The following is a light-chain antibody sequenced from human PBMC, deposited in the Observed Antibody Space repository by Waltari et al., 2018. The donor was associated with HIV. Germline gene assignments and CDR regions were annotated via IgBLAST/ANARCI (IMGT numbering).Light chain of an antibody. V-gene: IGLV1-44*01. CDR1: RSNIGTNT. CDR2: SNN. J-gene: IGLJ2*01. Sequence: QSVLTQPPSASETPGQSVTISCSGSRSNIGTNTVNWYQHLPGTAPKLLIYSNNQRPSGVPDRCSGSKSGTSASLAISGLQAGDEAAYYCSTWDDSLNGVVFGGGTKLTVL. CDR3: STWDDSLNGVV.